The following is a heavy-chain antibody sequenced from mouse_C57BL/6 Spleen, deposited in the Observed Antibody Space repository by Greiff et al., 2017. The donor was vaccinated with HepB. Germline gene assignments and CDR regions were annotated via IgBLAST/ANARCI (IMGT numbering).Heavy chain of an antibody. J-gene: IGHJ3*01. Sequence: QVQLQQPGAELVRPGSSVKLSCKASGYTFTSYWMHWVKQRPIQGLEWIGNIDPSDSETHYNQKFKDKATLTVDKSSSTAYMQLSSLTSEDSAVYYGARSGPDSSGAWFAYWGQGTLVTVSA. V-gene: IGHV1-52*01. D-gene: IGHD3-2*02. CDR2: IDPSDSET. CDR1: GYTFTSYW. CDR3: ARSGPDSSGAWFAY.